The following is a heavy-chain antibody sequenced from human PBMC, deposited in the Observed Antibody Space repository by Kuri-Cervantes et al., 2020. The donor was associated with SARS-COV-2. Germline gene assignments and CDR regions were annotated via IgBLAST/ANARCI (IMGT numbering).Heavy chain of an antibody. J-gene: IGHJ4*02. V-gene: IGHV1-69*06. CDR2: TIPLFGTT. D-gene: IGHD2-2*01. CDR1: GGTFSSYA. CDR3: ARPYCTTTTCYDGTFDS. Sequence: SVKVSCKASGGTFSSYAVTWVRQSPGQGLEWMGRTIPLFGTTIYAQKFRGRVTLTADKSTNTAYMELSSLRSEDTAIYYCARPYCTTTTCYDGTFDSWGQGTLVPSPQ.